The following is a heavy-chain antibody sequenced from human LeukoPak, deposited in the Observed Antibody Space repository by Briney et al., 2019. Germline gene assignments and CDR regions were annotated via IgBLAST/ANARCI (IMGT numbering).Heavy chain of an antibody. CDR2: IYTSGST. J-gene: IGHJ5*02. CDR1: GGSISSGSYY. CDR3: ARGRGMVRGVVENWFDP. V-gene: IGHV4-61*02. Sequence: SQTLSLTCTVSGGSISSGSYYWSWIRQPAGKGLEWIGRIYTSGSTNYNPSLKSRVTISIDTSKNQFSLKLSSVTAADTAVYYCARGRGMVRGVVENWFDPWGQGTLVTVSS. D-gene: IGHD3-10*01.